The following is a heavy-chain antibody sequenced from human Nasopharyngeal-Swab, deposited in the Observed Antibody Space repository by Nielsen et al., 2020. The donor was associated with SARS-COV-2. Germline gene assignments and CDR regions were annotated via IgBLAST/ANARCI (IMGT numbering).Heavy chain of an antibody. CDR3: AKRAATRPY. CDR2: ISGSGGRT. D-gene: IGHD2-15*01. Sequence: TSSSYYGGSVRQAPGKGLEWVSAISGSGGRTYYPDPVKGRFTISRDNSTNTLYLQMNSLRAEDTAVYYCAKRAATRPYWGQGTLVTVSS. J-gene: IGHJ4*02. CDR1: TSSSYY. V-gene: IGHV3-23*01.